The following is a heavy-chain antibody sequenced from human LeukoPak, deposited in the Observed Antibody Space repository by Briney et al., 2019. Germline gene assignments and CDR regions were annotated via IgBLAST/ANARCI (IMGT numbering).Heavy chain of an antibody. CDR2: ISAYNGNT. Sequence: ASVTVSFTASGYTFTSYGISWVRQAPGQGLEWMGWISAYNGNTNYAQKLQGRVTMTTDTSTSTAYMELRSLRSDDTAVYYCARALRITGTSAQYYYYYGMDVWGQGTTVTVS. V-gene: IGHV1-18*01. CDR3: ARALRITGTSAQYYYYYGMDV. J-gene: IGHJ6*02. D-gene: IGHD1/OR15-1a*01. CDR1: GYTFTSYG.